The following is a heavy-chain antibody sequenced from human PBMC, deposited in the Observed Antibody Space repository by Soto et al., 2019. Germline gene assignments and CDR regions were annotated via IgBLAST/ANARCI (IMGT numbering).Heavy chain of an antibody. CDR2: IKSKTDGGTT. J-gene: IGHJ6*02. CDR3: TTGKNFYYYGMDV. V-gene: IGHV3-15*01. Sequence: GGSLRLSCAASGFTFSNAWMSWVRQAPGKGLEWVGRIKSKTDGGTTDYAAPVKGRCTISRDDSKNTLYLQMNSLKTEDTAVYYCTTGKNFYYYGMDVWGQGTTFTVSS. CDR1: GFTFSNAW.